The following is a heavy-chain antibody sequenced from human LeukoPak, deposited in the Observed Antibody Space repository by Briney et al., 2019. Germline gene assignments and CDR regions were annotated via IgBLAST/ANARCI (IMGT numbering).Heavy chain of an antibody. Sequence: GGSLRLSCAASGFTFSSYSMNWVRQAPGKGLEWVSSISSSSSYIYYADSVKGRFTISRDNAKNSLYLQMNSLRAEDTAVYYCARDEGWAQQQLADWGQGTLVTVSS. CDR3: ARDEGWAQQQLAD. V-gene: IGHV3-21*01. CDR2: ISSSSSYI. CDR1: GFTFSSYS. J-gene: IGHJ4*02. D-gene: IGHD6-13*01.